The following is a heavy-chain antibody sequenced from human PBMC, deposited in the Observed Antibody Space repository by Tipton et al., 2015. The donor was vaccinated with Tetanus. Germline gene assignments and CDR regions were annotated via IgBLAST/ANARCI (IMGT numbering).Heavy chain of an antibody. CDR2: IIPIFGTA. D-gene: IGHD4-11*01. CDR1: GGTFSSYA. CDR3: ASCNRNYVWWFDP. V-gene: IGHV1-69*01. J-gene: IGHJ5*02. Sequence: QLVQSGAEVKKPGASVKVSCKASGGTFSSYAISWARQAPGQGLEWMGGIIPIFGTANYAQKFQGRVTITADESTSTAYMELSSLRSEDTAVYYCASCNRNYVWWFDPWGQGTLVTVSS.